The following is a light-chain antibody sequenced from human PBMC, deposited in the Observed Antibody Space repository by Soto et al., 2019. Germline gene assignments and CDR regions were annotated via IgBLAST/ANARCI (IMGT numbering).Light chain of an antibody. J-gene: IGLJ2*01. Sequence: QSALTQSASVSGSPGQSITISCTGTSSDIGGYNYVSWYQRHPDKAPKLMIFEVSNRPSGVSNRFSGSKSGNTASLTISGLLPEDEADYYCSSYTTSSTVAFGGGTELTVL. CDR1: SSDIGGYNY. V-gene: IGLV2-14*01. CDR2: EVS. CDR3: SSYTTSSTVA.